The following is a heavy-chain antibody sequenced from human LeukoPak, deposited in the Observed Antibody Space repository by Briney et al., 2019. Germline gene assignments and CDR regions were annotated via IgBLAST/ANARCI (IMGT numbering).Heavy chain of an antibody. CDR3: ARVEFTFGGVIYDY. J-gene: IGHJ4*02. D-gene: IGHD3-16*02. V-gene: IGHV4-59*01. CDR1: GGSISSYY. CDR2: IYYSGST. Sequence: PSETLSLTCTVSGGSISSYYWSWIRQPPGKGLEWIGYIYYSGSTNYNPSLKSRVTISVDTSKNQFSLKLSSVTAADTAVYYCARVEFTFGGVIYDYWGQGTLVTVSS.